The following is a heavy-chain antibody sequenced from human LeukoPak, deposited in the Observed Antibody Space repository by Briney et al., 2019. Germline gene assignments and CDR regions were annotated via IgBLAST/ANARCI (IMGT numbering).Heavy chain of an antibody. CDR1: GFTFSAYD. CDR2: ISSSSTTK. J-gene: IGHJ4*02. CDR3: ARWNLGSDY. D-gene: IGHD1-1*01. Sequence: GGSLRLSCAASGFTFSAYDMNWVRQAPGKGLKWLSYISSSSTTKYHADSVKGRFTISRDNAKNSLYLQMNSLRAEDTGVYYCARWNLGSDYWGQGTLVTVSS. V-gene: IGHV3-48*04.